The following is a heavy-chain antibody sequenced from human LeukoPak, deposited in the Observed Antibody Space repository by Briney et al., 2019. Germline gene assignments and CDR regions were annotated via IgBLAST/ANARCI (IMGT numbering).Heavy chain of an antibody. V-gene: IGHV3-30*02. CDR2: IRYDGSKK. J-gene: IGHJ4*02. CDR1: GFTFSSYG. D-gene: IGHD1-14*01. CDR3: AREAWDLTGRAPVI. Sequence: GGSLRLSRAASGFTFSSYGMHWVRQAPGKGLEWVASIRYDGSKKYYADSMTGRFTISRDNSKNTLYLEINSLRAEDTAVYYCAREAWDLTGRAPVIWGQGTLVTVSS.